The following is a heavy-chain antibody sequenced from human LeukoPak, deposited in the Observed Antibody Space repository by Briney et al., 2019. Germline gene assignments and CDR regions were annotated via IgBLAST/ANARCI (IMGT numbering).Heavy chain of an antibody. CDR2: ISGYNGDR. Sequence: GASVKVSCRASSYSFTSYGINWVRQAPGQGLEWMGWISGYNGDRNYAQKLQDRVTMTTDTSTSTAYMELRGLRSDDTAVYYCARAAIYYYYMDVWGQGTTVTVSS. CDR1: SYSFTSYG. V-gene: IGHV1-18*01. CDR3: ARAAIYYYYMDV. J-gene: IGHJ6*03. D-gene: IGHD2-21*01.